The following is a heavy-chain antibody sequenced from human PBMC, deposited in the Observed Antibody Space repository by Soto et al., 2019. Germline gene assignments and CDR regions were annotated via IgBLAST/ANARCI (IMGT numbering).Heavy chain of an antibody. Sequence: QVQLVQSGAEVKRPGSSVKVSCESSGDTFNSYLISWVRQAPGQGLEWMGGIIPIIRVTHYAQRFQGRVTISALSSAGTAYMALTNLGFEDPALYSCARESLGAKGADHWGQGSLVTVSS. J-gene: IGHJ4*02. D-gene: IGHD7-27*01. CDR1: GDTFNSYL. V-gene: IGHV1-69*17. CDR2: IIPIIRVT. CDR3: ARESLGAKGADH.